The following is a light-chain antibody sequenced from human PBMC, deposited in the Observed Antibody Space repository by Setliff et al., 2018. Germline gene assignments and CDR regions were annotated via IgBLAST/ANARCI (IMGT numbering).Light chain of an antibody. CDR2: EVS. J-gene: IGLJ1*01. Sequence: QSVLAQPASVSGSPGQSITISCTGTSSDVGDYKYVSWYQQLPGKAPKLIIFEVSNRPSGIPNRFSGSKSGNTASLSISGLQAEDEADCYCSSYTSLSTRVFGTGTKVTVL. CDR3: SSYTSLSTRV. V-gene: IGLV2-14*01. CDR1: SSDVGDYKY.